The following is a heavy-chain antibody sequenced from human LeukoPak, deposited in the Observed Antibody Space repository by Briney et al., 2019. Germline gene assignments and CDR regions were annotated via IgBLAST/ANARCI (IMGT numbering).Heavy chain of an antibody. CDR3: ARGAYCGGDCYPEYFQH. J-gene: IGHJ1*01. CDR2: ISSSSSYI. Sequence: GGSPRLSCAASGFTFSSYSMNWVRQAPGKGLEWVSSISSSSSYIYYADSVKGRFTISRDNAKNSLYLQMNSLRAEDTAVYYCARGAYCGGDCYPEYFQHWGQGTLVTVSS. D-gene: IGHD2-21*02. CDR1: GFTFSSYS. V-gene: IGHV3-21*01.